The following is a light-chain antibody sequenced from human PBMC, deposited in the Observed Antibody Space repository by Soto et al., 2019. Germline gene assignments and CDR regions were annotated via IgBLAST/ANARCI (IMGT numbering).Light chain of an antibody. CDR1: QSISSW. CDR3: QQYKSYPWT. V-gene: IGKV1-5*01. Sequence: DIQMTQSPSTLSASVGDRVTITCRASQSISSWLAWYQQKPGKPPKLLIYDASSLEGGVPSRFTGDGSGTEFSLTIASLRPDDFGTYYCQQYKSYPWTFGQGTKVDI. CDR2: DAS. J-gene: IGKJ1*01.